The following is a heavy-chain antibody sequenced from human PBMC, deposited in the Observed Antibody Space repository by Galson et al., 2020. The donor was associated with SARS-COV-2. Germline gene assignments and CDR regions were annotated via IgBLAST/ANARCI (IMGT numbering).Heavy chain of an antibody. J-gene: IGHJ4*02. V-gene: IGHV3-11*06. CDR1: GFTFSDYY. CDR3: ATMRAAGGIIGD. Sequence: GGSMRLSCAASGFTFSDYYMSWTRQAPGKGLEWLSYISGTSSYTNYADSVKGRFTISRDNAKNSLYLYMNSLRAEDTAVYYCATMRAAGGIIGDWGQGTVVFVSS. CDR2: ISGTSSYT. D-gene: IGHD6-13*01.